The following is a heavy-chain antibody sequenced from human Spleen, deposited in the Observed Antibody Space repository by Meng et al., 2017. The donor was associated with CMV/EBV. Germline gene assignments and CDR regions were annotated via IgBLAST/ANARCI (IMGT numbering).Heavy chain of an antibody. CDR1: GFSFNDYY. D-gene: IGHD6-13*01. CDR2: IGSSGNVK. Sequence: GESLKISCAASGFSFNDYYMSWVRQAPGKGLEWVSNIGSSGNVKYYVDSVQGRFTISRDNAKNSLYLEMNSLRAEDTAVYYCARGWSLYAFDIWGQGTMVTVSS. V-gene: IGHV3-11*04. J-gene: IGHJ3*02. CDR3: ARGWSLYAFDI.